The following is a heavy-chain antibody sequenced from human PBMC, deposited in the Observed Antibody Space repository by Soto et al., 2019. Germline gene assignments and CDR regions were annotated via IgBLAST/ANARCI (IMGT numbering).Heavy chain of an antibody. Sequence: ASVKVSCKVSGYTLTELSMHWVRQAPGKGLEWMGGFDPEDGETIYAQKFQGRVTMTEDTSTDTAYMELSSLRSEDTAVYYCATNQGYSYGHCMDVWGKGTTVTVSS. CDR1: GYTLTELS. J-gene: IGHJ6*03. CDR2: FDPEDGET. CDR3: ATNQGYSYGHCMDV. D-gene: IGHD5-18*01. V-gene: IGHV1-24*01.